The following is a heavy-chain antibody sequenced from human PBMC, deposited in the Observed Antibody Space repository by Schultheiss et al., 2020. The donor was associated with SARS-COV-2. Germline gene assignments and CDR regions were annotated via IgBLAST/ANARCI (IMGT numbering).Heavy chain of an antibody. CDR3: AKGNRNGYKERIDY. Sequence: GGSLRLSCAASGFTFTYHAMTWVRQAPGKGLEWVSDISGSGTTYYADSVKGRFIISSDNSKNTLYLQMNSLRVDDTAVYYCAKGNRNGYKERIDYCGQGTLVTVSS. D-gene: IGHD5-24*01. CDR1: GFTFTYHA. J-gene: IGHJ4*02. V-gene: IGHV3-23*01. CDR2: ISGSGTT.